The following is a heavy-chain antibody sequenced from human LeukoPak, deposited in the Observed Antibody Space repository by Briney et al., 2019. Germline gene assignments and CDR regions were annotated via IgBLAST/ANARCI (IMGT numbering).Heavy chain of an antibody. J-gene: IGHJ4*02. D-gene: IGHD5-24*01. CDR2: IYYSGST. CDR1: GGSISSYY. V-gene: IGHV4-59*01. Sequence: SETLSLTCTVSGGSISSYYWSWIRQPPGKGLEWIGYIYYSGSTNYNPSLKSRVTISVDTSKNQFSLKLSSVTAADTAVYYCASLASVEMATIDDYWGQGTLVTVSS. CDR3: ASLASVEMATIDDY.